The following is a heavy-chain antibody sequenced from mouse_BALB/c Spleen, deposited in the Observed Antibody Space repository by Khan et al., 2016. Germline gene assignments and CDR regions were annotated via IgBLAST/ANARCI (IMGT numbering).Heavy chain of an antibody. Sequence: QVQLKESGAELVRPGSSVKISCKASGYAFSSYWMNWVKQRPGQGLEWIGQIYPGDGDTNYNGKFKGKATLTADKSSSTAYMQLSSLTSEDSAVYFCARWRAYYAMDYWGQGTSVTVSS. V-gene: IGHV1-80*01. CDR1: GYAFSSYW. CDR2: IYPGDGDT. CDR3: ARWRAYYAMDY. J-gene: IGHJ4*01.